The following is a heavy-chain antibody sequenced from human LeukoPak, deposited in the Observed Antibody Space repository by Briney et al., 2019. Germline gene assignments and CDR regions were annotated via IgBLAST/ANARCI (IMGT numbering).Heavy chain of an antibody. CDR3: VRDIQWRFDP. CDR1: GYMFTSYG. V-gene: IGHV1-18*01. D-gene: IGHD2-8*01. CDR2: ISTNKGNT. Sequence: ASVKVSCKASGYMFTSYGISWVRQAPGQGLEWMGWISTNKGNTNYAQRLQGRVTMTTDTSTSTAYMELGSLRSDDTAIYYCVRDIQWRFDPWGQGTLVTVSS. J-gene: IGHJ5*02.